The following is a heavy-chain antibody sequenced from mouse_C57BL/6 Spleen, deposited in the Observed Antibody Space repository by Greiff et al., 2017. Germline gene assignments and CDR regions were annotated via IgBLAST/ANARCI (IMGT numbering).Heavy chain of an antibody. J-gene: IGHJ1*03. CDR3: ARGYGSRYFDV. V-gene: IGHV1-61*01. CDR1: GYTFTSYW. CDR2: IYPSDSET. Sequence: VQLQQPGAELVRPGSSVKLSCKASGYTFTSYWMDWVKQRPGQGLEWIGNIYPSDSETHYNQKFKDKATLTVDKSSSTAYMQLSSLTSEDSAVYYCARGYGSRYFDVWGTGTTVTVSS. D-gene: IGHD1-1*01.